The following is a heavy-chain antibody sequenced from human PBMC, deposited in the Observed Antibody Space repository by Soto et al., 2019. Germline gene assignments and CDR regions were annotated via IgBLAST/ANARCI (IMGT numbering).Heavy chain of an antibody. CDR3: ARGPYGATYCYYYMDV. J-gene: IGHJ6*03. CDR1: GGYFSGYY. Sequence: PSETLSLTCAVYGGYFSGYYWSWIRQPPGKGLERIGEINHSGSTNYNPSLKSRVTIPVDTSKNQFSLKLSSVTAADTAVYYCARGPYGATYCYYYMDVWGKGTTVTVSS. CDR2: INHSGST. D-gene: IGHD4-17*01. V-gene: IGHV4-34*01.